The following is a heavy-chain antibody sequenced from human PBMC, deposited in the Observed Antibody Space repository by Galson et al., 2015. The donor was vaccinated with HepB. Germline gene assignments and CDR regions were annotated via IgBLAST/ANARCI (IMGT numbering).Heavy chain of an antibody. D-gene: IGHD1-7*01. CDR1: GFTFSNYT. CDR2: ITRTSHI. CDR3: AKWGTNAFDI. J-gene: IGHJ3*02. Sequence: SLRLSCAASGFTFSNYTMNWVRQAPGKGLEWVSSITRTSHIYYADSVKGRFTISRDNAKNSLYLQMNSLRAEDTAVYYCAKWGTNAFDIWGQGTMVTVSS. V-gene: IGHV3-21*01.